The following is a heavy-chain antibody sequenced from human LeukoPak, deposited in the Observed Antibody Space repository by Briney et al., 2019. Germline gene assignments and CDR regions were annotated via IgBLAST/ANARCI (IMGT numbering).Heavy chain of an antibody. CDR3: ARDLGITIFGVVIYGMDV. CDR2: ISYDGSNK. J-gene: IGHJ6*02. D-gene: IGHD3-3*01. V-gene: IGHV3-30-3*01. CDR1: GFTFSSYA. Sequence: QPGRSLRLSCAAPGFTFSSYAMHWVRQAPGKGLEWVAVISYDGSNKYYADSVKGRFTISRDNSKNTLYLQMNSLRAEDTAVYYCARDLGITIFGVVIYGMDVWGQGTTVTVSS.